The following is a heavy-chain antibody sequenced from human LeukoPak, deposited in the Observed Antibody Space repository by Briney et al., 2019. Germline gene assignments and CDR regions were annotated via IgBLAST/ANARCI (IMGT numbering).Heavy chain of an antibody. CDR3: ARVRYGFYGSGRGRYYFDY. CDR1: GGSISSYY. V-gene: IGHV4-59*01. D-gene: IGHD3-10*01. J-gene: IGHJ4*02. CDR2: IYYSGST. Sequence: SETLSLTCTVSGGSISSYYWSWIRQPPGKGLEWIGDIYYSGSTNYNPSPKSRVTISVDTSKNQFSLKLSSVTAADTAVYYCARVRYGFYGSGRGRYYFDYWGQGTLVTVSS.